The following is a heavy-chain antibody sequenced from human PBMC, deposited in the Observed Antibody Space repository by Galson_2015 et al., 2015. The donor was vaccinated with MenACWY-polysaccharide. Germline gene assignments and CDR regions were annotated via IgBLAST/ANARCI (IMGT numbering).Heavy chain of an antibody. CDR3: AKDSFDFCGVAVRFDP. V-gene: IGHV3-23*01. D-gene: IGHD3-3*01. CDR2: IRSSGTNT. CDR1: GFTFSSYA. Sequence: SLRLSCAASGFTFSSYAMSWVRQAPGKGLEWVSAIRSSGTNTYYADSVKGRFTISRDNSKKTLYLQMNSLRDEDTAVYYCAKDSFDFCGVAVRFDPWGQGTLVTVSS. J-gene: IGHJ5*02.